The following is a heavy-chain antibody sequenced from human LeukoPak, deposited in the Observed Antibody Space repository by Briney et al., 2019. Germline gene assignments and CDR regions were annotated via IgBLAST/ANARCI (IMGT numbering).Heavy chain of an antibody. CDR2: IYYSGST. V-gene: IGHV4-30-4*01. CDR3: ARGSYYYGSGSYSRKNDY. CDR1: GGSISSGDYY. J-gene: IGHJ4*02. D-gene: IGHD3-10*01. Sequence: PSETLSLTCTVSGGSISSGDYYWSWIRQPPGKGLEWIGYIYYSGSTYYNPSLKSRVTISVDTSKNQFSLKLSSVTAADTTVYYCARGSYYYGSGSYSRKNDYWGQGTLVTVSS.